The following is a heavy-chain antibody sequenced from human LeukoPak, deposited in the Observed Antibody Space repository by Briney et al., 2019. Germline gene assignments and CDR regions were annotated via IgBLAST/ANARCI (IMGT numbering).Heavy chain of an antibody. J-gene: IGHJ4*02. Sequence: PGGSLRLSCSASGFTFTSYAMSWVRQGPGKGLEWVSVISDSGGSTYYADSVKGRFTISRDNSKNTLYLQMNSLRADDTAVYYCAKRRWLGGIGVADPFDCWGQGTLVTVSS. D-gene: IGHD6-19*01. CDR3: AKRRWLGGIGVADPFDC. CDR2: ISDSGGST. V-gene: IGHV3-23*01. CDR1: GFTFTSYA.